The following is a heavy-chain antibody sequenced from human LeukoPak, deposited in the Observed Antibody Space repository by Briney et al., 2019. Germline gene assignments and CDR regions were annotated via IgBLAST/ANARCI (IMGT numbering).Heavy chain of an antibody. CDR3: AVWGSWSRFDY. Sequence: ASVKVSCKASGGTFSSYAISWLRQAPGRGLEWMGGIIPIFGTANYAQKFQGRVTITADESTSTAYMELSSLRSEDTAVYYCAVWGSWSRFDYWGQGTLVTVSS. CDR1: GGTFSSYA. V-gene: IGHV1-69*13. D-gene: IGHD6-6*01. J-gene: IGHJ4*02. CDR2: IIPIFGTA.